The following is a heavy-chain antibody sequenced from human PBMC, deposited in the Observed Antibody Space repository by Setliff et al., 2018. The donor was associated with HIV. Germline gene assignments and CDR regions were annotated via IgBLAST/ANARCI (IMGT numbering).Heavy chain of an antibody. V-gene: IGHV4-34*01. Sequence: PSETLSLTCAVYGGSFSGYYWTWIRQPPGRGLEWIGEIIHSGGTNYNRSLKSRVTISVDTSKNQISLNLTAVTAADTAVYSCARGGLGVVGAIDYWSQGTLVTVSS. CDR2: IIHSGGT. CDR1: GGSFSGYY. J-gene: IGHJ4*02. D-gene: IGHD2-15*01. CDR3: ARGGLGVVGAIDY.